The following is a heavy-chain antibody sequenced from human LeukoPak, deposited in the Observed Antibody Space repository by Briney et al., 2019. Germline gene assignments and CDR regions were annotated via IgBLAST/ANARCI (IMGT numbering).Heavy chain of an antibody. CDR1: GGTFSSYA. D-gene: IGHD3-9*01. CDR3: ARTPTYYDILTGYYGMDV. J-gene: IGHJ6*04. Sequence: ASVKVSCKASGGTFSSYAISWVRQAPGQGLEWMGGIIPTFGTANYAQKFQGRVTITADESTSTAYMELSSLRSEDTAVYYCARTPTYYDILTGYYGMDVWGKGTTVTVSS. V-gene: IGHV1-69*01. CDR2: IIPTFGTA.